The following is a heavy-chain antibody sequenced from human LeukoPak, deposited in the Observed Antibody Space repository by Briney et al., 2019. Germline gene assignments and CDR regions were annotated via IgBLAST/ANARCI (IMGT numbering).Heavy chain of an antibody. CDR3: ARLGPYGDDTYYMDV. Sequence: SDTLSLTCTVSGGSISRYYWSWIRQPPGKGLEWIGYMSSSGSTNYNPSLKSRVSISVDTSKNQFSLKLSSVTAADTAVYYCARLGPYGDDTYYMDVWGKGTTVTVSS. J-gene: IGHJ6*03. D-gene: IGHD4-17*01. V-gene: IGHV4-4*09. CDR2: MSSSGST. CDR1: GGSISRYY.